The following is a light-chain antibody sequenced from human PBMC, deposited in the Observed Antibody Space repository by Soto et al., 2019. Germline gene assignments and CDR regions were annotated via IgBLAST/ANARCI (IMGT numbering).Light chain of an antibody. CDR1: QSISSY. CDR2: GAS. Sequence: EIVLTQSPATLSLSPGERATLSCRASQSISSYLAWYQQKPGQPPRLLIYGASNRATGIPARFSGSGSGTVFTLTISSPEPEDFAVYYCQLRSNWLFTFGQGTQLEIK. CDR3: QLRSNWLFT. J-gene: IGKJ2*01. V-gene: IGKV3-11*01.